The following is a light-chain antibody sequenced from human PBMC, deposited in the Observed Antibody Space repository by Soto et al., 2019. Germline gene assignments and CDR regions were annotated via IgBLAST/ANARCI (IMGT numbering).Light chain of an antibody. CDR1: RSLLYSDVVTY. V-gene: IGKV2-30*01. CDR3: MHSIAWPTWR. CDR2: NVS. J-gene: IGKJ1*01. Sequence: EVVMTQYPLSLSVTLGLPASISFISSRSLLYSDVVTYFNWFHQRPGQPPRRLIHNVSIRDSGVPDRFSGTGSGTDFTLKISRMEAEDVGVYYCMHSIAWPTWRSGQGTKV.